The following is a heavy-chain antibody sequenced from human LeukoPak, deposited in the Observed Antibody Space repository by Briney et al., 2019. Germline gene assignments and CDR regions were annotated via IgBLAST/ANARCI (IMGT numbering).Heavy chain of an antibody. CDR2: MYLSGTT. D-gene: IGHD3-22*01. Sequence: SETLSLTCTVSGDSINSLDLWSWVHQPPGKGLEWIGEMYLSGTTHSNPSVKSRVTILIDKSRNQFFLNLSSVTAADTAVYYCAGLVGRYSSGLYYYYFDYWGQGTLVTVSS. CDR1: GDSINSLDL. V-gene: IGHV4-4*02. J-gene: IGHJ4*02. CDR3: AGLVGRYSSGLYYYYFDY.